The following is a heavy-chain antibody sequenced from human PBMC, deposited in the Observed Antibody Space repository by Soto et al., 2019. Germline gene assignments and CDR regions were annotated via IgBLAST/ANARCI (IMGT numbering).Heavy chain of an antibody. Sequence: QVQLVESGGGVVQPGRSLRLSCAASGFTFSSYGMHWVRQAPGKGLEWVAVISYDGSNKYYADSVKGRFTISRDNSKNTLYLQMNSLRAEDTAVYYCAKGCVDFWSDGARPYYYYGMDVWGQGTTVTVSS. CDR3: AKGCVDFWSDGARPYYYYGMDV. CDR1: GFTFSSYG. D-gene: IGHD3-3*01. J-gene: IGHJ6*02. V-gene: IGHV3-30*18. CDR2: ISYDGSNK.